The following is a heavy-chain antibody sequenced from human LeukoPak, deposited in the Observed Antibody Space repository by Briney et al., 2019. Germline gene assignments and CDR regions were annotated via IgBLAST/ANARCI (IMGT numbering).Heavy chain of an antibody. CDR1: GFTFSSYG. CDR3: AKRADYYGSSGYTPFDY. CDR2: IRYDGSNK. J-gene: IGHJ4*02. V-gene: IGHV3-30*02. Sequence: PGGSLRLSCAASGFTFSSYGMHWVRQAPGKGLEWVAFIRYDGSNKYYGDSVKGRFTISRDNSKNTLYLQMNSLRAEDTAVYYCAKRADYYGSSGYTPFDYWGQGTLVTVSS. D-gene: IGHD3-22*01.